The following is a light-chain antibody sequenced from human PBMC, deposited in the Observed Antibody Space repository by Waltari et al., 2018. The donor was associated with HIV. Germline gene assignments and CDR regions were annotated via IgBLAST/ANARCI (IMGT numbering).Light chain of an antibody. CDR2: DAS. CDR3: QQRSDRPPT. J-gene: IGKJ1*01. Sequence: EIVLTQSPATLPLSPGDRATLSCRASQSVGSYLGWYQQKPGQAPRLLIYDASNRATVVPARFSGSGSGTDFTLTISSLEPEDFAVYYCQQRSDRPPTFGQGTKVEIK. V-gene: IGKV3-11*01. CDR1: QSVGSY.